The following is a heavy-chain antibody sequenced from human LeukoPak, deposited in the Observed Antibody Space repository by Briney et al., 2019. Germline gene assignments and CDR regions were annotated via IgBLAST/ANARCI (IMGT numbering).Heavy chain of an antibody. CDR2: VFYSGST. CDR3: ARIGDGYNYYYFDS. CDR1: GGSVSSGSYY. D-gene: IGHD5-24*01. J-gene: IGHJ4*02. Sequence: SETLSLTCSVSGGSVSSGSYYWSWIRQPPGKGLEWIGYVFYSGSTKYNPSLKSRVTISVDTSKNQFSLKLSSVTAADTAVYYCARIGDGYNYYYFDSWGQGTLVTVSS. V-gene: IGHV4-61*01.